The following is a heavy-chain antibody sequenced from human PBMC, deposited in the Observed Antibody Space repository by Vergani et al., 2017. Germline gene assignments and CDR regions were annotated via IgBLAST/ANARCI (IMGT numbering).Heavy chain of an antibody. Sequence: VQLLESGGGLVQPGGSLRLSCAASGFTFSSYGMHWVRQAPGKGLEWVAVISYDGSNKYYADSVKGRFTISRDNSKNTLYLQMNSLRAEDTAVYYCARGGGITIFGVVIGAGMDVWGQGTTVTVSS. CDR1: GFTFSSYG. V-gene: IGHV3-30*03. D-gene: IGHD3-3*01. J-gene: IGHJ6*02. CDR2: ISYDGSNK. CDR3: ARGGGITIFGVVIGAGMDV.